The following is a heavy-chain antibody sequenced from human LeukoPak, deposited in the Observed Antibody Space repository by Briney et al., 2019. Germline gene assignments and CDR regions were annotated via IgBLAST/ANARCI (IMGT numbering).Heavy chain of an antibody. CDR2: IWYDGSNK. Sequence: QPGRSLRLSCAASGFSFSTYGMDWVRQAPGKGLEWGAVIWYDGSNKYYADSVKGRFTISRDNSKNTLFLQMNNLRDEDTAVYYCARGGSSGWYFDYWGQGTLVTVSS. J-gene: IGHJ4*02. V-gene: IGHV3-33*01. CDR3: ARGGSSGWYFDY. CDR1: GFSFSTYG. D-gene: IGHD6-25*01.